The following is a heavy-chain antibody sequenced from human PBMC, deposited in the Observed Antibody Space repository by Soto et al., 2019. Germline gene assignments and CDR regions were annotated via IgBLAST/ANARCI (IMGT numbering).Heavy chain of an antibody. CDR2: ISGSGGRT. V-gene: IGHV3-23*01. CDR3: AKGGYYSLFDI. J-gene: IGHJ3*02. D-gene: IGHD3-16*01. CDR1: GFPFSSYA. Sequence: LRLSCVASGFPFSSYAMRWVRQTPGKGLEWVSGISGSGGRTYYADSVKGRFTISRDNSNNTLSLQMRILRVEDTAVYFCAKGGYYSLFDIWGQGTMVTVSS.